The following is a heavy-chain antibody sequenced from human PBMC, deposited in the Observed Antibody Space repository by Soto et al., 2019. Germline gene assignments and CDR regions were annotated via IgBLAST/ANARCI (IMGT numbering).Heavy chain of an antibody. Sequence: QVQLVQSGAEVKKPGSSVKVSCKASGGTFSSYAISWVRHAPGQGLEWMGGIIPIFGTANYAQKFQGRVTITADKSTSTAYMELSSLRSEDTAVYYCARDHSSGSSDAFDIWGQGTMVTVSS. CDR3: ARDHSSGSSDAFDI. D-gene: IGHD3-22*01. CDR2: IIPIFGTA. V-gene: IGHV1-69*06. CDR1: GGTFSSYA. J-gene: IGHJ3*02.